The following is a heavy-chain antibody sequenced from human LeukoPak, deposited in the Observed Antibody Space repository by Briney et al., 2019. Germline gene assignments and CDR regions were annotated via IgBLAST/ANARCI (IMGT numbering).Heavy chain of an antibody. Sequence: GGSLRLSCAASGFTFDDYGTSWVRQAPGKGLEWVSGINWNGGSTGYADSVKGRFTISRDNAKNSLYLQMNSLRAEDTALYYCARDGWFGELLGFDYWGQGTLVTVSS. J-gene: IGHJ4*02. CDR2: INWNGGST. V-gene: IGHV3-20*04. CDR1: GFTFDDYG. D-gene: IGHD3-10*01. CDR3: ARDGWFGELLGFDY.